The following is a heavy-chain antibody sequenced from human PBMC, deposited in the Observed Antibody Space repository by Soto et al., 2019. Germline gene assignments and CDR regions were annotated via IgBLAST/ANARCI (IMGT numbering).Heavy chain of an antibody. D-gene: IGHD3-9*01. J-gene: IGHJ2*01. CDR2: FNDRGSI. V-gene: IGHV4-34*01. Sequence: QVQLQQWGAGPLRPLETLSLTCGVSGGSFSGYYWAWIRQAPGKGLEWIGEFNDRGSINYNPSLKSRVSISVDTSKNHYSLNLRSVTAADTAVYYCARESYDILTGAPWVWYFDLWGRGTRVTVSS. CDR3: ARESYDILTGAPWVWYFDL. CDR1: GGSFSGYY.